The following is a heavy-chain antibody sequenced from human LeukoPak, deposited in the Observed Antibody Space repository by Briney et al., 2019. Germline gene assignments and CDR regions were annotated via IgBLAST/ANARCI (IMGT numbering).Heavy chain of an antibody. J-gene: IGHJ4*02. CDR1: GYTFTSYG. Sequence: ASVKVSCKASGYTFTSYGIIWVRQAPGQGLEWMGWISAYNGNTNYAKKLQCRVTMTTDTSTSTAYMELRSLRSDDTAVYYCARDRGGNFIVGATPPMYYWGQGTLVTVSS. CDR3: ARDRGGNFIVGATPPMYY. V-gene: IGHV1-18*01. CDR2: ISAYNGNT. D-gene: IGHD1-26*01.